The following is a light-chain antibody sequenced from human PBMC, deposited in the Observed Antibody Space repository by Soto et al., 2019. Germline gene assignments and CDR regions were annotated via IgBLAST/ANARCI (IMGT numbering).Light chain of an antibody. CDR2: ATS. J-gene: IGKJ4*01. CDR1: QDISNS. V-gene: IGKV1-27*01. Sequence: DIQMTQSPSSLSASVGDRVTITCRASQDISNSLAWYQQKPGKVPKVLIYATSILHSGLPARFSGSGSGTDFTLTISSLQPEDVATYYCHNYNSAPLTFAGGTKVEI. CDR3: HNYNSAPLT.